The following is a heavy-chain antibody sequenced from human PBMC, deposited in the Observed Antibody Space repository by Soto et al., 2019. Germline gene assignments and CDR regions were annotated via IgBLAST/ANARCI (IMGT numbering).Heavy chain of an antibody. CDR1: GFTFSIYA. Sequence: EVQLLESGGGLVQPGGSLRLSYAASGFTFSIYAMNWVRQAPGKGLEWVAGIIGAGAPYYADPVKGRFTISRDNSKNTLYLQMNSLRDEDTALYFCAKDFTPDSRWDIDYWGQGTLVTVSS. CDR2: IIGAGAP. D-gene: IGHD1-26*01. V-gene: IGHV3-23*01. J-gene: IGHJ4*02. CDR3: AKDFTPDSRWDIDY.